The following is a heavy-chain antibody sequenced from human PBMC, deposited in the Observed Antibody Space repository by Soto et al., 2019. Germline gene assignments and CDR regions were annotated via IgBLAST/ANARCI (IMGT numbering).Heavy chain of an antibody. Sequence: SETLSLTCAVYGGSFSPYYWSWIRQPPGKGLEWIGEINPSGSTNYNPSLKSRVTLLVDTSKNQFSLKLSSVSAADTAVYYCARVGEYSSSSGNYFDFWGQGSLVTVSS. D-gene: IGHD6-6*01. CDR1: GGSFSPYY. J-gene: IGHJ4*02. CDR3: ARVGEYSSSSGNYFDF. CDR2: INPSGST. V-gene: IGHV4-34*01.